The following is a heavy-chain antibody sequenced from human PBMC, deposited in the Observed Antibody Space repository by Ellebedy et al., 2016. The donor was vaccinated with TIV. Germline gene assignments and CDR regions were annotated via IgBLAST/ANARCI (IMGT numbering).Heavy chain of an antibody. V-gene: IGHV3-7*01. CDR3: ARRGSYGDYAVQINSWFDT. CDR2: IYQDGGVQ. D-gene: IGHD4-17*01. CDR1: GFSFRSYW. J-gene: IGHJ5*02. Sequence: GGSLRLSCAASGFSFRSYWMSWVRQAPGKGLEWVANIYQDGGVQYYVDSVKGRFTIYRDNADNSLFLQMNSLRAADTAVYYCARRGSYGDYAVQINSWFDTWGRGILVAVSS.